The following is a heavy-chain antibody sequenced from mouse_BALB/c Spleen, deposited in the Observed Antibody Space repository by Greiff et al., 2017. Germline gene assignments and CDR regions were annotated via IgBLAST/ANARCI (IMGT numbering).Heavy chain of an antibody. CDR3: ARLGDGSYAMDY. J-gene: IGHJ4*01. Sequence: EVNVVESGGGLVQPGGSRKLSCAASGFTFSSFGMHWVRQAPEKGLEWVAYISSGSSTIYYADTVKGRFTISRDNPKNTLFLQMTSLRSEDTAMYYCARLGDGSYAMDYWGQGTSVTVSS. CDR1: GFTFSSFG. CDR2: ISSGSSTI. D-gene: IGHD2-3*01. V-gene: IGHV5-17*02.